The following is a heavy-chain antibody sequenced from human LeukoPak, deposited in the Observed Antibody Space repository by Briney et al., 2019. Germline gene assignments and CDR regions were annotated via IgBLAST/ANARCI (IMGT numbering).Heavy chain of an antibody. V-gene: IGHV5-51*01. Sequence: GESLKISCKASGYSFSDYWIGWVRHMPGKGLEWMTIIYPDDSETSYSPSLQGQVTISADKSINTSYLQWSSLKASDTGIYYCARQRGYRMTKDGFDVWGQGTMVTVSS. CDR3: ARQRGYRMTKDGFDV. CDR1: GYSFSDYW. J-gene: IGHJ3*01. CDR2: IYPDDSET. D-gene: IGHD2-2*03.